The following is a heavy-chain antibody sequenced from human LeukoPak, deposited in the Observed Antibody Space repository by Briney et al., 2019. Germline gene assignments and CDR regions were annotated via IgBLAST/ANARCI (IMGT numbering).Heavy chain of an antibody. V-gene: IGHV1-46*03. Sequence: ASVKVSCKASGYTFTSYYMHWVRQAPGQGLEWMGIINPSVGSTSYAQKFQGRVTMTRDTSTSTVYMELSSLRSEVTAVYYCARETTLSGVPDYWGQGTLVTVSS. D-gene: IGHD1-14*01. CDR2: INPSVGST. J-gene: IGHJ4*02. CDR3: ARETTLSGVPDY. CDR1: GYTFTSYY.